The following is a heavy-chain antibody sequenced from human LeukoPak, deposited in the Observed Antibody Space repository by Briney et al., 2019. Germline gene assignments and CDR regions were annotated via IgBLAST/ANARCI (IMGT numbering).Heavy chain of an antibody. J-gene: IGHJ4*02. Sequence: TGGSLRLSCAASGFSFSSSPFHWLRQSPGKGLEWVAFISSDGSRKDYSDSVKGRFTISRDDFKNILYLQMNSLRLEDAAVYYCARDGSRTPAAFIYYFNYWGQGALVTVSS. V-gene: IGHV3-30*04. D-gene: IGHD2-2*01. CDR2: ISSDGSRK. CDR3: ARDGSRTPAAFIYYFNY. CDR1: GFSFSSSP.